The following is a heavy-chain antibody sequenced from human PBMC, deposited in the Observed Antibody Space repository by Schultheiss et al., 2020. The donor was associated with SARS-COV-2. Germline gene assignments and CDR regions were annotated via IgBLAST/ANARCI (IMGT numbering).Heavy chain of an antibody. D-gene: IGHD3-16*02. CDR1: GFIFRSYG. Sequence: GGSLRLSCAASGFIFRSYGMHWVRQAPGRGLEWVAVIWDDGSIKYYADSVKGRFTVSRDNSKNTLYLQMNSLRAEDTAVYYCARGLSWAFDIWGQGTMVTVSS. CDR3: ARGLSWAFDI. V-gene: IGHV3-33*08. CDR2: IWDDGSIK. J-gene: IGHJ3*02.